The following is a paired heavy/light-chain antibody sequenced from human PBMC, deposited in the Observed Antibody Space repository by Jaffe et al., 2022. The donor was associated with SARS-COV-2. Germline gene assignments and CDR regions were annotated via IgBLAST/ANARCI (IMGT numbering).Light chain of an antibody. CDR1: SSDVGGYNH. V-gene: IGLV2-11*01. Sequence: QSALTQPRSVSGSPGQSVTISCSGTSSDVGGYNHVSWYQQHPGKAPKLMIYDVSKRPSGIPDRFSGSKSGNTASLTISGLQAEDEADYYCCSCAGGFTWVFGGGTKLTVL. CDR2: DVS. CDR3: CSCAGGFTWV. J-gene: IGLJ2*01.
Heavy chain of an antibody. CDR3: ARDNNWSFDY. J-gene: IGHJ4*02. CDR2: IGPSSNDI. Sequence: EVQLVESGGGLVQPGGSLRLSCAASGFTFSSYSMNWVRQAPGKGLEWISYIGPSSNDIHYADSVKGRFTISRDNAKNSLYLQMNSLRDEDTAVYYCARDNNWSFDYWGQGTLVTVSS. V-gene: IGHV3-48*02. CDR1: GFTFSSYS. D-gene: IGHD1-1*01.